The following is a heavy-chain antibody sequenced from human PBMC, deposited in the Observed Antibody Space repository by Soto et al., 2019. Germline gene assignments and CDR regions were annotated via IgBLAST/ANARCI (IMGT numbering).Heavy chain of an antibody. CDR3: ARGILYYYYMDV. CDR2: IYYSGST. CDR1: GGSISSYY. D-gene: IGHD5-18*01. V-gene: IGHV4-59*08. Sequence: SETLSLTCTVSGGSISSYYWSWIRQPPGKGLEWIGYIYYSGSTNYNPSLKSRVTISVDTSKNQFSLKLSSVTAADTAVYYCARGILYYYYMDVWGKGTTVTVSS. J-gene: IGHJ6*03.